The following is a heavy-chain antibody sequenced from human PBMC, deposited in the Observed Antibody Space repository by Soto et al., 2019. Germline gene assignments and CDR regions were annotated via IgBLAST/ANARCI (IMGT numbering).Heavy chain of an antibody. Sequence: QVQLXQSGAXXXKXGSSVKVSCKASGGTFSSYAISWVRQAPGQXLEWMGGIIPIFGTANYAQKFQGRVTITADESTSTAYMELSSLRSEDTAVYYCARHPGGRGYYYGMDVWGQGTTVTVSS. J-gene: IGHJ6*02. V-gene: IGHV1-69*12. CDR2: IIPIFGTA. CDR3: ARHPGGRGYYYGMDV. CDR1: GGTFSSYA. D-gene: IGHD2-15*01.